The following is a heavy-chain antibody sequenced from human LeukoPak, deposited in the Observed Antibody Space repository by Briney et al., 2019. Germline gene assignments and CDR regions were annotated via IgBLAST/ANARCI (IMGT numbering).Heavy chain of an antibody. D-gene: IGHD6-19*01. J-gene: IGHJ4*02. CDR3: AKGGAVPWTGLDY. CDR2: ISASTDST. V-gene: IGHV3-23*01. Sequence: GSLRLSCAVSGFNIRSYGMNLGRQAPGKGLELVSTISASTDSTYYTDSVKGRFTISRDNFRNMLHLEMNSLRAEDTAVYYCAKGGAVPWTGLDYWGQGTLVTVSS. CDR1: GFNIRSYG.